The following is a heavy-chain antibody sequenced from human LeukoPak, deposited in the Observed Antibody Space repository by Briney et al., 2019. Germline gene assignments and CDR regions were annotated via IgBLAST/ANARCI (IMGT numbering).Heavy chain of an antibody. CDR2: IYHIGST. D-gene: IGHD3-10*01. V-gene: IGHV4-38-2*01. J-gene: IGHJ4*02. CDR1: GFSISRSYY. Sequence: SETLSLTCAVSGFSISRSYYWAGIRQPPGKGLEWIGTIYHIGSTYYSPSLGSRVTMSVDTSKNEFSLNLKSVTAADTAVYYCARAGWIITSGIDYWGQGALVTVSS. CDR3: ARAGWIITSGIDY.